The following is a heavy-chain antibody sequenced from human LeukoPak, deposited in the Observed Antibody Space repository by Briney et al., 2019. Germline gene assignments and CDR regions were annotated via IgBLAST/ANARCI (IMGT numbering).Heavy chain of an antibody. Sequence: GGSLRLSCAASGFTFSSYGMHWVRQAPGKGLEWVSIIYYDGRDKYYADSVKGRFTFSRDNSKNTLYLQMNSLRDEDTAVYYCATDRSLSYFDYWGQGTLVTVSS. CDR1: GFTFSSYG. J-gene: IGHJ4*02. CDR2: IYYDGRDK. V-gene: IGHV3-33*08. CDR3: ATDRSLSYFDY.